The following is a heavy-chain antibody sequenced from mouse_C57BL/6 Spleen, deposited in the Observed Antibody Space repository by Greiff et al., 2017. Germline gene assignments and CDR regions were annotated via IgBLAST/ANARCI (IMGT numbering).Heavy chain of an antibody. CDR1: GFTFSDYG. Sequence: EVQGVESGGGLVKPGGSLKLSCAASGFTFSDYGMHWARQAPEKGLEWVAYISSGSSSIYYADTVKGRFTISRDNAKSTLFLQMTSLRSEDTAMYYCARPCKGYEGSFAYWGPGTLVTVSA. D-gene: IGHD2-2*01. V-gene: IGHV5-17*01. CDR3: ARPCKGYEGSFAY. CDR2: ISSGSSSI. J-gene: IGHJ3*01.